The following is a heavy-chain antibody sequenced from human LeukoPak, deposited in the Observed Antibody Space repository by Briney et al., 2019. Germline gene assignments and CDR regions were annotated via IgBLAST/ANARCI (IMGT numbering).Heavy chain of an antibody. J-gene: IGHJ4*02. CDR2: IIPIFGTA. V-gene: IGHV1-69*05. D-gene: IGHD6-19*01. CDR3: ARDRVDSNGGYHYFDY. CDR1: GGTFSSYA. Sequence: VASVKVSCKASGGTFSSYAIIWVRQAPGQGLEWMGRIIPIFGTANYAQKFQGRVTITTDESTSTAYMELSSLRSEDTAVYYCARDRVDSNGGYHYFDYWGQGTLVTVSS.